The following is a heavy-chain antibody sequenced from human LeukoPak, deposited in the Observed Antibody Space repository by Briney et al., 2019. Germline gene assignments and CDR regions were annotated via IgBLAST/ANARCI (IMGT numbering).Heavy chain of an antibody. CDR3: AKALTTVVTPGVDY. D-gene: IGHD4-23*01. J-gene: IGHJ4*02. V-gene: IGHV3-23*01. Sequence: GRSLRLSCAASGFTFSSYAMSWVRQAPGKGLEWVSAISGSGGSTYYADSVKGRFTISRDNSKNTLYLQMNSLRAEDTAVYYCAKALTTVVTPGVDYWGQGTLVTVSS. CDR2: ISGSGGST. CDR1: GFTFSSYA.